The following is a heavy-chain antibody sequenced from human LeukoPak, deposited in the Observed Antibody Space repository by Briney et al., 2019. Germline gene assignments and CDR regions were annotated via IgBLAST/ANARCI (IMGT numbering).Heavy chain of an antibody. CDR1: GGSISSSSYY. D-gene: IGHD3-10*01. CDR2: INYSGST. CDR3: ARSPMVRGVTVLFYFDY. Sequence: NPSETLSLTCTVSGGSISSSSYYWGWIRQPPGEGLEWIGSINYSGSTYKNPSLKSRVTTSVDTSKNQFSLKLSPVTAADTAVYYCARSPMVRGVTVLFYFDYWGQGTLVTVSS. J-gene: IGHJ4*02. V-gene: IGHV4-39*01.